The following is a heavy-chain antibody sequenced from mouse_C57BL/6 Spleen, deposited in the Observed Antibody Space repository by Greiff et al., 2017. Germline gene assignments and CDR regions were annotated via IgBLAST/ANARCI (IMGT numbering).Heavy chain of an antibody. Sequence: EVKLVDSGGGLVQPGGSLSLSCAASGFTFTDYYMSWVRQPPGKALEWLGFIRNKANGYTTEYSASVKGRFTISRDNSQSILYLQMNALRAEDSATYYCARWDYGSGFDYWGQGTTRTVSS. J-gene: IGHJ2*01. V-gene: IGHV7-3*01. CDR2: IRNKANGYTT. CDR3: ARWDYGSGFDY. D-gene: IGHD1-1*01. CDR1: GFTFTDYY.